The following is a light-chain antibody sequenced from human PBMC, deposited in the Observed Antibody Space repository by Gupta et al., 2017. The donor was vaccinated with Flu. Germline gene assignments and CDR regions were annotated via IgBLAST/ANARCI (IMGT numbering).Light chain of an antibody. J-gene: IGKJ1*01. CDR1: QSISSW. CDR3: QQYNNYSGM. V-gene: IGKV1-5*03. CDR2: KAS. Sequence: DIQMTQSPSTLSASVGDRVTITCRASQSISSWLTWYQQKPGKAPKLLIYKASSLQSGVPSRFSGSGSGTEFTLTISSLQPDDFATYYCQQYNNYSGMFSQGTKVEIK.